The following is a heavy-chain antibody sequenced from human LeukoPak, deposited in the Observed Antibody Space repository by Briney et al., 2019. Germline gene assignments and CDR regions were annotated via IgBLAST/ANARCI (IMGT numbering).Heavy chain of an antibody. CDR3: ATDSDPRGPAAGTIDY. CDR2: FDPEVGDK. CDR1: GHALSDLS. J-gene: IGHJ4*02. D-gene: IGHD6-13*01. V-gene: IGHV1-24*01. Sequence: ASVKVSCKISGHALSDLSIHWVRQAPGRGPEWMGGFDPEVGDKMHAQKFQGRVTMTEDTSTDTAYMELNSLRSEDTAVYYCATDSDPRGPAAGTIDYWGQETLVTVSP.